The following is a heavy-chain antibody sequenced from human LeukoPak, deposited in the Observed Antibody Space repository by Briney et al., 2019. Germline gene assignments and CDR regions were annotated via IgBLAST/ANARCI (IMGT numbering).Heavy chain of an antibody. D-gene: IGHD2-21*02. J-gene: IGHJ5*02. V-gene: IGHV1-69-2*01. CDR3: ATVPYCGGDCPST. CDR1: GYTFTDYY. CDR2: VDPEDGGT. Sequence: ATVKISCKASGYTFTDYYMHWVQQAPGKGLEWMGRVDPEDGGTIYAEKFQGRVTITADTSTDTAYMELSSLRSEDTAVYYCATVPYCGGDCPSTWGQGTLVTVSS.